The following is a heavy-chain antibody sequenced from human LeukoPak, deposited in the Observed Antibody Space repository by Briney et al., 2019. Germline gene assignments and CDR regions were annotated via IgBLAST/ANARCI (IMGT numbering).Heavy chain of an antibody. Sequence: SETLSLTCAVSGFSISSTYYGAWIRQTPGKGLEWIATITHSGDTYYISSLESRLTISLDTSKRHFSLRLTSVTAADTAVYYCARINAPVATFDYWGLGTLVAVSS. CDR3: ARINAPVATFDY. CDR1: GFSISSTYY. J-gene: IGHJ4*02. D-gene: IGHD2-21*01. CDR2: ITHSGDT. V-gene: IGHV4-38-2*01.